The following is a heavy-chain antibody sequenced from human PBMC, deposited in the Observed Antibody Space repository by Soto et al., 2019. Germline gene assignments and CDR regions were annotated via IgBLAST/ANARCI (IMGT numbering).Heavy chain of an antibody. CDR2: SIPIFGTA. V-gene: IGHV1-69*01. CDR1: GGTFSSYA. Sequence: QVQLVQSGAEVKKPGSSVKVSCKASGGTFSSYAISWVRQAPGQGLEWMGGSIPIFGTANYAQKFQGRVTITADESTSTAYRELSSLRSEDTAVYYCARGPYYDILTGGTFDYWGQGTLVTVSS. CDR3: ARGPYYDILTGGTFDY. J-gene: IGHJ4*02. D-gene: IGHD3-9*01.